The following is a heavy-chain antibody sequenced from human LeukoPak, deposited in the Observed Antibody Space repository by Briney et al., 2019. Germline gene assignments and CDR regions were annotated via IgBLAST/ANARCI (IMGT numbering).Heavy chain of an antibody. V-gene: IGHV6-1*01. J-gene: IGHJ4*02. Sequence: SQTLSLTCAISGDSVSSNSAAWNWIRQSPSRGLEWLGRTYYRSKWYNDYAVYVKSRITINPDTSKNQFSLKLSSVTAADTAVYYCARDTPDYYDSSGYPDYWGQGTLVTVSS. CDR2: TYYRSKWYN. D-gene: IGHD3-22*01. CDR3: ARDTPDYYDSSGYPDY. CDR1: GDSVSSNSAA.